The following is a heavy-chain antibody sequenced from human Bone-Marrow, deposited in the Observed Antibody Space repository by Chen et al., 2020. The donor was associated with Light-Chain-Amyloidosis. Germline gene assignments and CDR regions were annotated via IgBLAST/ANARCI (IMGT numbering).Heavy chain of an antibody. D-gene: IGHD1-26*01. Sequence: QVQLVQSGAEVKKPGSSVKVSCKASGGTFSSYAIGWLRQAPGQGLEWMGGIIPIFGTANYAQKFQGRVTITADESTSTAYMELTSLRSEDTAVYYCARDWGAGSGSYYPYWGQGTLVTVSS. J-gene: IGHJ4*02. CDR3: ARDWGAGSGSYYPY. V-gene: IGHV1-69*01. CDR1: GGTFSSYA. CDR2: IIPIFGTA.